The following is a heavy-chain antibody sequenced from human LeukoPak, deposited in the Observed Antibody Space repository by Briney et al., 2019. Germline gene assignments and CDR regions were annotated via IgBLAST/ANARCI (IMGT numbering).Heavy chain of an antibody. CDR1: GGSFSGYY. D-gene: IGHD6-19*01. CDR2: INHSGST. Sequence: SETLSLTCAVYGGSFSGYYWSWIRQPPGKGLEWIGEINHSGSTNYNPSLKSRVTISVDTSKNQLSLKLSSVTAADTAVYYRARGQFGRAGTFRIWAYFDHWGQGTLVIVSS. CDR3: ARGQFGRAGTFRIWAYFDH. V-gene: IGHV4-34*01. J-gene: IGHJ4*02.